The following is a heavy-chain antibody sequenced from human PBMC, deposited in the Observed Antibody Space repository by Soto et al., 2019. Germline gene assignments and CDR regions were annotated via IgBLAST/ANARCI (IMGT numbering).Heavy chain of an antibody. J-gene: IGHJ4*02. V-gene: IGHV1-69*01. D-gene: IGHD1-26*01. CDR2: IIPIFGTA. Sequence: QVQLVQSGAEVKKPGSSVKVSCKASGGTFSSYAISWVRQAPGQGLEWMGGIIPIFGTANYAQKFQGRVTITADESTSTDYMELSSLRSEETAVYYCASGGIVGPGNQFDYWGQGTLVTVSS. CDR1: GGTFSSYA. CDR3: ASGGIVGPGNQFDY.